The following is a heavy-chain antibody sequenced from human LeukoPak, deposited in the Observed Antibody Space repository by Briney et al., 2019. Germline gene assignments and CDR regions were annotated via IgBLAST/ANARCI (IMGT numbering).Heavy chain of an antibody. D-gene: IGHD3-9*01. V-gene: IGHV1-2*02. CDR1: GYSVNDYY. CDR2: INPNSGRT. Sequence: GASVKVSCKTSGYSVNDYYLHWVRQAPGQGLEWMGWINPNSGRTHYAPKFQGRVTLTTDTSITTAYMELSSLISGDTALYYCARDSSDILTGYYHFWGQGTLVTVSS. CDR3: ARDSSDILTGYYHF. J-gene: IGHJ4*02.